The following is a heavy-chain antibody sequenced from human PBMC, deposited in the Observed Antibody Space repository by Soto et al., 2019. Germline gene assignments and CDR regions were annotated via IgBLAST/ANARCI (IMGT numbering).Heavy chain of an antibody. CDR3: AKRRYGESYFDY. CDR1: GFTFSTFD. Sequence: PGGSLRLSCAASGFTFSTFDMGWVRQAPGKGLQWVSGISGVDGSTSYIDSVKGRFTISRDNSKSTLYLQMNSLRAEDTAVYYCAKRRYGESYFDYWGQGTLVTVSS. V-gene: IGHV3-23*01. J-gene: IGHJ4*02. D-gene: IGHD5-12*01. CDR2: ISGVDGST.